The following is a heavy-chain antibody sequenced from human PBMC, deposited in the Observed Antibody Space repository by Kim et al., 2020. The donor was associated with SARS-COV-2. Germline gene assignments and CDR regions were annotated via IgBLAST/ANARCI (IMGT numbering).Heavy chain of an antibody. CDR2: IHYSGNT. Sequence: SETLSLTCTVSGGSITSADSYWTWIRQPPGKGLEWIGYIHYSGNTYYNPSLKSRVTLSLDTSENQFSLKLTSLTAADTAVYYCAREAHSLGSGGFDPWG. J-gene: IGHJ5*02. CDR3: AREAHSLGSGGFDP. D-gene: IGHD3-10*01. CDR1: GGSITSADSY. V-gene: IGHV4-30-4*08.